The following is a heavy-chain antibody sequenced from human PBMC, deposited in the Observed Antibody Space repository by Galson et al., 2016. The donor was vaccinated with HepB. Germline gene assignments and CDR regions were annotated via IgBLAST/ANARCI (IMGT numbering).Heavy chain of an antibody. CDR1: GFNFNHAW. V-gene: IGHV3-7*03. Sequence: SLRLSCAASGFNFNHAWLSWVRQVPGKGLEWVANIQQDGSERNYLDSVKGRFTISRDNAEQSLYLQMNSLRADDTAVYYCVRASGWISDYWGQGTLVSVSS. J-gene: IGHJ4*02. CDR2: IQQDGSER. CDR3: VRASGWISDY. D-gene: IGHD1-1*01.